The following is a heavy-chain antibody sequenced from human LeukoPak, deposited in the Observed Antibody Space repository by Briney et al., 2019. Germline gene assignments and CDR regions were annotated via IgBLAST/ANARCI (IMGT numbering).Heavy chain of an antibody. Sequence: SETLPLTCTVSGGSISSSSYYWGWIRQPPGKGLEWIGSIYYSGSTYYNPSLKSRVTISVDTSKNQFSLKLSSVTAADTAVYYCARQAYNWNLEYYYYYMDVWGKGTTVTVSS. J-gene: IGHJ6*03. D-gene: IGHD1-7*01. CDR2: IYYSGST. V-gene: IGHV4-39*01. CDR1: GGSISSSSYY. CDR3: ARQAYNWNLEYYYYYMDV.